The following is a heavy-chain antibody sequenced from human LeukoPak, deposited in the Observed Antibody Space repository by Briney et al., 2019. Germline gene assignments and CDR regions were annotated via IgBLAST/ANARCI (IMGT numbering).Heavy chain of an antibody. CDR2: FDPEDGET. CDR1: GYTLTELS. D-gene: IGHD6-13*01. J-gene: IGHJ4*02. V-gene: IGHV1-24*01. Sequence: ASAKVSCKVSGYTLTELSMHWVRQAPGKGLEWMGGFDPEDGETIYAQKFQGRVTMTEDTSTDTAYMELSSLRSEDTAVYYCATRRDTYSGSSRYSYIDYWGQGTLVTVSS. CDR3: ATRRDTYSGSSRYSYIDY.